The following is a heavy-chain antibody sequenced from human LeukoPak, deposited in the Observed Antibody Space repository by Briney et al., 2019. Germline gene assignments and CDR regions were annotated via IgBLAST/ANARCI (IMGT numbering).Heavy chain of an antibody. CDR3: VRDYSNFVQGD. CDR2: IYSGGET. Sequence: PSETLSLTCTVSGDSISSSHYYWGWIRQSPGKELEWIGSIYSGGETHYNPSLNSRVTIFLDTSKNRFSLNLISVTATDTAVYYCVRDYSNFVQGDWGQGTLVTVSS. CDR1: GDSISSSHYY. J-gene: IGHJ4*02. V-gene: IGHV4-39*02. D-gene: IGHD4-11*01.